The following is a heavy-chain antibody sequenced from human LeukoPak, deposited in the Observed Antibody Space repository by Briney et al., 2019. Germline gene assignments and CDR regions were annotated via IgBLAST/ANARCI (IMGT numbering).Heavy chain of an antibody. CDR3: ASGPFYDSSGYYSDY. J-gene: IGHJ4*02. V-gene: IGHV4-30-4*01. CDR2: IYYSGST. Sequence: SSETLSLTCAVSGGSISSSNWWSWVRQPPGKGLEWIGYIYYSGSTYYNPSLKSRVTISVDTSKNQFSLKLSSVTAADTAVYYCASGPFYDSSGYYSDYWGQGTLVTVSS. D-gene: IGHD3-22*01. CDR1: GGSISSSNW.